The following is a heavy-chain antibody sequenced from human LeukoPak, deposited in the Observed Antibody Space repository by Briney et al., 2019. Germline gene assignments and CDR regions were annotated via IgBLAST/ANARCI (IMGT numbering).Heavy chain of an antibody. CDR2: ISGSGGST. Sequence: GGSLRLSCAASGFTFSSYAMSWVRQAPGKGLEWVSAISGSGGSTYYADSVKGRFTIFRDNSKNTLYLQMNSLRAEDTAVYYCAKKEIAARAYYFDYWGQGTLVTVSS. CDR1: GFTFSSYA. CDR3: AKKEIAARAYYFDY. J-gene: IGHJ4*02. V-gene: IGHV3-23*01. D-gene: IGHD6-6*01.